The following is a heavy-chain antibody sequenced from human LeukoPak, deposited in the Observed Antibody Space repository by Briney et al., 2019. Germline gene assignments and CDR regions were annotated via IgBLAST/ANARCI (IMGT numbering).Heavy chain of an antibody. Sequence: PGGSLRLSCAASGFTFSSYWMHWVRQAPGKGLVWVSRINSDGSSTSYADSVKGRFTISRDNAKNTLYLQMNSLRAEDTAVYYCVREGYCSSTSCYRDFDYWGQGTLVTVSS. CDR2: INSDGSST. D-gene: IGHD2-2*01. V-gene: IGHV3-74*01. CDR3: VREGYCSSTSCYRDFDY. J-gene: IGHJ4*02. CDR1: GFTFSSYW.